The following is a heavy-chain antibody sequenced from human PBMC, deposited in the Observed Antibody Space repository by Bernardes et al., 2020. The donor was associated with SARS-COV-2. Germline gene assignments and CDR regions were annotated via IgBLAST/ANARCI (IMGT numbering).Heavy chain of an antibody. CDR1: GFTFSGYS. Sequence: GSQRLSCAASGFTFSGYSMNWVRQAPGKGLEWVSSIGSSGSYIYYTDSVEGRFTISRDNAKNSLYLQMNSLRADDTAVYYCARGLGSYSYYYGMDVWGQGTTVTVS. J-gene: IGHJ6*02. D-gene: IGHD1-26*01. CDR2: IGSSGSYI. V-gene: IGHV3-21*01. CDR3: ARGLGSYSYYYGMDV.